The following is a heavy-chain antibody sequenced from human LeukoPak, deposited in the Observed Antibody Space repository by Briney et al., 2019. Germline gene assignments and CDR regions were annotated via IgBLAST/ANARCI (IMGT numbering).Heavy chain of an antibody. Sequence: GGSLRLSCAGPGFTFSDYYMSWVRQAPGKGLEWVSYISSSDSTIYYTDSVEGRFTISRDNAKNSLYLQMNSLRADDTAVYYCARADCSSTSCYELDYWGQGTLVTVSS. V-gene: IGHV3-11*04. CDR1: GFTFSDYY. J-gene: IGHJ4*02. CDR2: ISSSDSTI. D-gene: IGHD2-2*01. CDR3: ARADCSSTSCYELDY.